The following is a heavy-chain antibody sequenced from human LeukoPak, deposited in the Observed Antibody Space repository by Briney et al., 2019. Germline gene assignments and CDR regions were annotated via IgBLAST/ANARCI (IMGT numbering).Heavy chain of an antibody. D-gene: IGHD3-3*01. Sequence: PGGSLRLSCAASGFTFSSYGMHWVRQAPGKGLEWVAVISYDGGNKYYADSVKGRFTISRDNSKNTLYLQMNSLRAEDTAVYYCAKDFGVVANYYFDYWGQGTLVTASS. V-gene: IGHV3-30*18. CDR2: ISYDGGNK. J-gene: IGHJ4*02. CDR1: GFTFSSYG. CDR3: AKDFGVVANYYFDY.